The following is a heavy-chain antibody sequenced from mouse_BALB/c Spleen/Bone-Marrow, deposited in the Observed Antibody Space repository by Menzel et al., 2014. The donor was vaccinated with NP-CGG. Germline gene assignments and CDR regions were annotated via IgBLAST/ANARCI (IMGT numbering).Heavy chain of an antibody. CDR1: GYPFGSYW. D-gene: IGHD2-10*02. CDR2: IYPGDGET. J-gene: IGHJ2*01. Sequence: VQVVESGAELVRPGSSVKISCKASGYPFGSYWMNWVKQRPGQGLEWIGQIYPGDGETNYNGKFKGNATLTADKSSSTAYMQLISLTSEDSAVYFCARKYGDYWGQGTTLTVSS. CDR3: ARKYGDY. V-gene: IGHV1-80*01.